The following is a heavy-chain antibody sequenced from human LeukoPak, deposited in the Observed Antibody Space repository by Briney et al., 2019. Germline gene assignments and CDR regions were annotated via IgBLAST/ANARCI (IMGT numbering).Heavy chain of an antibody. CDR1: GYTFTGYY. Sequence: ASVKVSCKASGYTFTGYYMHWVRQAPGQGLEWMGWINPNSGGTNYAQKFQGRVTMTRDTSISTAYMELSRLRSDDTAVYYCARYVRDYDFWSGYYMGSEDYYYYYMDVWGKGTTVTVSS. J-gene: IGHJ6*03. D-gene: IGHD3-3*01. CDR3: ARYVRDYDFWSGYYMGSEDYYYYYMDV. CDR2: INPNSGGT. V-gene: IGHV1-2*02.